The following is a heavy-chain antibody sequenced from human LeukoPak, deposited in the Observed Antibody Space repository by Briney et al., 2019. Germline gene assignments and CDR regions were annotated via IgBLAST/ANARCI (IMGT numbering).Heavy chain of an antibody. CDR1: GFTFSGYA. D-gene: IGHD3-10*01. V-gene: IGHV3-30-3*01. CDR3: ARDRDDYGSGSYTPDY. J-gene: IGHJ4*02. Sequence: PGRSLRLSCAACGFTFSGYAMHWVRQAPGKGLEWVAVISYDGSNKYYADSVKGRFTISRDNSKNTLYLQMNSLRAEDTALYYCARDRDDYGSGSYTPDYWGQGTLVTVSS. CDR2: ISYDGSNK.